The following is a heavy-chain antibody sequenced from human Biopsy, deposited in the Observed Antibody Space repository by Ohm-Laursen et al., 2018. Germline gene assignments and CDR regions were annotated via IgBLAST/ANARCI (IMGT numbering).Heavy chain of an antibody. CDR1: GVSINGGRYY. J-gene: IGHJ4*02. CDR2: IFYSANT. V-gene: IGHV4-31*03. CDR3: ARLGSGDYFPTFFDF. Sequence: TLSLTYTVSGVSINGGRYYWNWIRHHPGKSLEWIGNIFYSANTYYNPSLKSRVTISVDTSKNQSSLKLSSVTAADTAVYYCARLGSGDYFPTFFDFWGQGALVTVSS. D-gene: IGHD5-12*01.